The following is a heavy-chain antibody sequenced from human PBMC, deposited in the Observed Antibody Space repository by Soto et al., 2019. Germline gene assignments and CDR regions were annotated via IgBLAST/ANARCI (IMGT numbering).Heavy chain of an antibody. D-gene: IGHD6-13*01. CDR1: GFTFSSYG. Sequence: GGSLRLSCAASGFTFSSYGMHWVRQAPGKGLEWVAVIWYDGSNKYYADSVKGRFTIPRDNSKNTLYLQMNSLRAEDTAVYYCARDRGGLAAAGNYYGMDVWGQGTTVTVSS. CDR3: ARDRGGLAAAGNYYGMDV. V-gene: IGHV3-33*01. J-gene: IGHJ6*02. CDR2: IWYDGSNK.